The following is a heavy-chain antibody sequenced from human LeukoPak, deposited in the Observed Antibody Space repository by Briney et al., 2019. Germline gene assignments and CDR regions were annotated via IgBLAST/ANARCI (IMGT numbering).Heavy chain of an antibody. V-gene: IGHV1-69*13. CDR2: IIPIFGTA. J-gene: IGHJ4*02. CDR1: GGTFSSYA. Sequence: SVKVSCKASGGTFSSYAISWVRQAPGQGLEWMGGIIPIFGTANYAQKFQGRVTITADESTSTAYMELSSLRSEDAAVYYCASIDKDSSSSFDYWGQGTLVTVSS. D-gene: IGHD6-6*01. CDR3: ASIDKDSSSSFDY.